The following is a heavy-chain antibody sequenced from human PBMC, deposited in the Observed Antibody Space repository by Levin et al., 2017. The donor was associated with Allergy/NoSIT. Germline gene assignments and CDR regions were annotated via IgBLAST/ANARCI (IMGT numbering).Heavy chain of an antibody. CDR3: ATRYLGNSPGS. D-gene: IGHD2-2*02. V-gene: IGHV3-7*05. CDR1: GFTFSSSW. CDR2: IKRDGSEI. Sequence: GGSLRLSCAASGFTFSSSWMSWVRQAPGKGLEWVANIKRDGSEIHYVDSVKGRFTISRDNSKNTLYLQMNSLRAEDTAVYYCATRYLGNSPGSWGQGTLVTVSS. J-gene: IGHJ5*02.